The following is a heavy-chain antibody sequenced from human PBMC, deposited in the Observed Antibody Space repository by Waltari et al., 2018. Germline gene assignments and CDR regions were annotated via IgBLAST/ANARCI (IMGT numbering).Heavy chain of an antibody. V-gene: IGHV2-70*04. Sequence: QVTLKESGPALVKPTQTLTLTCTFSGFSLSTSGMRVSWIRQPPGKALEWLARIDWDDDKFYSTSLKTRLTISKDTSKNQVVLTMTNVDPVDTATYYCARMRGDDYIWGSFDYWGQGTLVTVSS. CDR3: ARMRGDDYIWGSFDY. D-gene: IGHD3-16*01. J-gene: IGHJ4*02. CDR2: IDWDDDK. CDR1: GFSLSTSGMR.